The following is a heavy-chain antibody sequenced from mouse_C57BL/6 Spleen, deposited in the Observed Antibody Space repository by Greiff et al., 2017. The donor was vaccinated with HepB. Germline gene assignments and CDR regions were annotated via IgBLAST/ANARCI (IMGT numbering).Heavy chain of an antibody. CDR3: ARAGSRGDYFDY. CDR1: GYSITSGYY. V-gene: IGHV3-6*01. CDR2: ISYDGSN. D-gene: IGHD4-1*01. Sequence: DVKLQESGPGLVKPSQSLSLTCSVTGYSITSGYYWNWIRQFPGNKLEWMGYISYDGSNNYNPSLKNRISITRDTSKNQFFLKLNSVTTEDTATYYCARAGSRGDYFDYWGQGTTLTVSS. J-gene: IGHJ2*01.